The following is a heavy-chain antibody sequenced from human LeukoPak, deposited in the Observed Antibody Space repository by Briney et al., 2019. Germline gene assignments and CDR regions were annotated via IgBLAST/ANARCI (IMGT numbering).Heavy chain of an antibody. V-gene: IGHV3-23*01. Sequence: GGSLRLSCAASGFTFSSYALSWVRQAPGKGLEWVSAISGSGGTTYYADSVKGRFTIFRDNSKNTLYLQMNSLRAEDTAVYYCAKLGLGDYDYVWGSYVPGYLDYWGQGTLVTVSS. J-gene: IGHJ4*02. CDR3: AKLGLGDYDYVWGSYVPGYLDY. CDR2: ISGSGGTT. D-gene: IGHD3-16*01. CDR1: GFTFSSYA.